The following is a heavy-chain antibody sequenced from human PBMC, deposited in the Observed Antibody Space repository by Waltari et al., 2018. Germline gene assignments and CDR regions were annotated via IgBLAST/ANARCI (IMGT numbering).Heavy chain of an antibody. D-gene: IGHD3-22*01. J-gene: IGHJ4*02. CDR3: ATRRHYYDSSGYFPGDY. CDR1: GFTFSIYA. Sequence: EVRLLESGGGLVQPGGSLRLSCAASGFTFSIYAMSWVRQAPGKGLEWVSAISGSGGSTYYADSVKGRFTISRDNSKNTLYLQMNSLRAEDTAVYYCATRRHYYDSSGYFPGDYWGQGTLVTVSS. CDR2: ISGSGGST. V-gene: IGHV3-23*01.